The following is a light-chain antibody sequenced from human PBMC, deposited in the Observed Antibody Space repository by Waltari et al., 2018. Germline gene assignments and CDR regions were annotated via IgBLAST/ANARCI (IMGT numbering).Light chain of an antibody. J-gene: IGKJ2*01. CDR2: GTS. CDR3: QKYGSSPRYT. V-gene: IGKV3-20*01. Sequence: EIVLTQSPDTLSLSPGERATLSCRASQSFSGTYLAWYQHKPGHPPRLLMSGTSIRATGSPDRFSGSGSGTDFTLTITRLEPEDFGVYYCQKYGSSPRYTLGQGTKLEI. CDR1: QSFSGTY.